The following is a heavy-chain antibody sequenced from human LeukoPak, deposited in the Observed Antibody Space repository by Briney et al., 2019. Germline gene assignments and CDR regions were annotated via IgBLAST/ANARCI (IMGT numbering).Heavy chain of an antibody. Sequence: ASVKVSCKASGYTFTSYDINWVRQATGQGLEWMGWMNPNSGNTGYAQKFQGRVTMTRNTSISTAYMELSRLRSDDTAVYYCARDLRMVLRYFDWLLPGGYWGQGTLVTVSS. J-gene: IGHJ4*02. CDR3: ARDLRMVLRYFDWLLPGGY. D-gene: IGHD3-9*01. CDR2: MNPNSGNT. CDR1: GYTFTSYD. V-gene: IGHV1-8*01.